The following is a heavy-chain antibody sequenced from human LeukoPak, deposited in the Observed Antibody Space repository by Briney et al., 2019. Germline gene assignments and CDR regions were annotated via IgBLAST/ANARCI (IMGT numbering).Heavy chain of an antibody. V-gene: IGHV4-59*01. CDR3: AGSALYYAAAGRTGFDY. CDR1: GGSISSYD. D-gene: IGHD6-13*01. CDR2: IYYSGNT. J-gene: IGHJ4*02. Sequence: SETLSLTCTVSGGSISSYDWSWIRQPPGKGLEWIGYIYYSGNTKYNPSLKSRVTISVDTSKNQFSLKLSSVTTADTAVYYCAGSALYYAAAGRTGFDYWGQGTLVTVSS.